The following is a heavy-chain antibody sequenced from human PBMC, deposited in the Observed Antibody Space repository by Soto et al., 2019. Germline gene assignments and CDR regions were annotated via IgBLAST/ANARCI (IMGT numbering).Heavy chain of an antibody. CDR2: ISFDGSNE. Sequence: GGSLRLSCTASGFNFSDYAVHWVRQAPGRGLEWMAFISFDGSNEYYADFVKGRFTISRDNSKNMIYLQLNSLRADDAAVYFCAREGYYDSRGYPYGIDVWGQGTTVTVSS. J-gene: IGHJ6*02. V-gene: IGHV3-30-3*01. D-gene: IGHD3-22*01. CDR3: AREGYYDSRGYPYGIDV. CDR1: GFNFSDYA.